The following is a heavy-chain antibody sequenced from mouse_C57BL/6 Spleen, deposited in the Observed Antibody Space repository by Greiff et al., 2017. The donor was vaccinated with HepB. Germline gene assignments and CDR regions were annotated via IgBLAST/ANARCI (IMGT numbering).Heavy chain of an antibody. D-gene: IGHD1-1*02. CDR2: IYPGDGDT. CDR1: GYAFSSSW. Sequence: VQLQQSGPELVKPGASVKISCKASGYAFSSSWMNWVKQRPGKGLEWIGRIYPGDGDTNYNGKFKGKATLTADKSSSTAYMQLSSRTSEDSAVYFCARWWDGGAYWGQGTLVTVSA. J-gene: IGHJ3*01. V-gene: IGHV1-82*01. CDR3: ARWWDGGAY.